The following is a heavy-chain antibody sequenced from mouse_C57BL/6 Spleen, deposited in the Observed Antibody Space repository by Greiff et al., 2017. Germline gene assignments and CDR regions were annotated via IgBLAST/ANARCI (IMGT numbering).Heavy chain of an antibody. V-gene: IGHV14-3*01. CDR3: GAGNYYGSSYGFAY. J-gene: IGHJ3*01. Sequence: EVQLQQSVAELVRPGASVKLSCTASGFNIKNTYMHWVKQRPEQGLEWIGRIDPANGNTKYAPKFQGQATITADTSSNTAYLQLSSLTSEDTAIYYCGAGNYYGSSYGFAYWGQGTLVTVSA. D-gene: IGHD1-1*01. CDR2: IDPANGNT. CDR1: GFNIKNTY.